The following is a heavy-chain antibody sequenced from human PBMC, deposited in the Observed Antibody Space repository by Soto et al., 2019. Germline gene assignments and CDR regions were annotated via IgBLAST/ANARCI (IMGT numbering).Heavy chain of an antibody. J-gene: IGHJ3*02. V-gene: IGHV4-59*01. Sequence: SETLSLTCTVSGGSISSYYWSWIRQPPGKGLEWIGYIYYSGSTNYNPSLKSRVTISVDTSKNQFSLKLSSVAAADTAVYYCAREGYYYDSSGPSRDAFDIWGQGTMVTVSS. CDR2: IYYSGST. D-gene: IGHD3-22*01. CDR1: GGSISSYY. CDR3: AREGYYYDSSGPSRDAFDI.